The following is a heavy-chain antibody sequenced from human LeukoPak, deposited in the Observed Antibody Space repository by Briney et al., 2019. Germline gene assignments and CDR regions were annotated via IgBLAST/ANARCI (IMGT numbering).Heavy chain of an antibody. CDR3: ARDRNIAASYYYYYYYMDV. V-gene: IGHV4-61*02. CDR1: GGSISSGSYY. Sequence: ASETLSLTCTVSGGSISSGSYYWSWIRQPAGKGLEWIGRIYTSGSTNYNPSLKSRVTISVDTSKNQFSLKLSSVTAADTAVYYCARDRNIAASYYYYYYYMDVWGKGTTVTVSS. D-gene: IGHD6-6*01. CDR2: IYTSGST. J-gene: IGHJ6*03.